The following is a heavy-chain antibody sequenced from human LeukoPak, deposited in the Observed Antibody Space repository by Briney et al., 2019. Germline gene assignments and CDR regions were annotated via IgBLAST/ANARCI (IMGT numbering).Heavy chain of an antibody. Sequence: GGSLRLSCAASGFTFSSYSMNWVRQAPGKGLEWVSSISTSTSYIYYADSVKGRFTISRDNAKNSLYLQMNSLRAEDTAVYYCARDPDDFWSGRDYTVDYWGQGTLVTVSS. CDR2: ISTSTSYI. CDR3: ARDPDDFWSGRDYTVDY. J-gene: IGHJ4*02. CDR1: GFTFSSYS. V-gene: IGHV3-21*01. D-gene: IGHD3-3*01.